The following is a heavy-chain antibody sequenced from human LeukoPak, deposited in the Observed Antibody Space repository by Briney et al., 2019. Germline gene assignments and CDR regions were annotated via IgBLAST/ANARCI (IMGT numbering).Heavy chain of an antibody. CDR3: VRDLGYCSTVSCYPWFDP. CDR2: INDGGST. D-gene: IGHD2-2*01. V-gene: IGHV4-39*07. J-gene: IGHJ5*02. CDR1: GGSISSNNYY. Sequence: SETLSLTCTVSGGSISSNNYYWGWIRQPPGRGLEWIASINDGGSTYCNPSLKSRVTMSVDTSKNQFSLRLSSVTAADTAMYYRVRDLGYCSTVSCYPWFDPWGPGTLVTVSS.